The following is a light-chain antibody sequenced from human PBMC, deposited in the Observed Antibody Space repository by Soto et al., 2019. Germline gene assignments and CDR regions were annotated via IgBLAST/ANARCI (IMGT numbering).Light chain of an antibody. V-gene: IGKV1-5*03. CDR1: QTISSG. CDR2: KAS. J-gene: IGKJ1*01. Sequence: IQVTQSPSTVSVSLRDRVTITCRASQTISSGLAWYQQKPGKAHKLLIYKASTVKSGVTSRFSGSGSGTEFTLTIFRLQDGDFASCYFSDYNLNPFGQVTRLAIK. CDR3: SDYNLNP.